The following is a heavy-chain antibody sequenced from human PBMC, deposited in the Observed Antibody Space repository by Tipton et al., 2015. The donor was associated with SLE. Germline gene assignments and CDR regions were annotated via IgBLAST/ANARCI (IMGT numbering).Heavy chain of an antibody. V-gene: IGHV4-59*13. CDR1: GGSIGSFY. Sequence: GLVKPSETLSLTCTVSGGSIGSFYWTWIRQSPEKGLEWIAYVHYSGSTSYNPSLKSRVTVSIDTSKNQFSVKLTSVTAAETAMYYCARIGGTGGFHFPLWGQGTLVTVSS. J-gene: IGHJ4*02. CDR2: VHYSGST. CDR3: ARIGGTGGFHFPL. D-gene: IGHD2-8*02.